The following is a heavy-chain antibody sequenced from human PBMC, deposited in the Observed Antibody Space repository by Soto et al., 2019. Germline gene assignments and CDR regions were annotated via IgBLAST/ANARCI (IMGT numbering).Heavy chain of an antibody. CDR1: GGSITTNFCF. CDR3: ARAKNIAARPIDGMDV. Sequence: SETLSLTCTVPGGSITTNFCFQTSIRQHPGKGLEWIGYIYSRGNTYYNPSLKSRVTISLDTSDNQFSLTLSSVTAADTAVYYCARAKNIAARPIDGMDVWGQGTTVTVSS. V-gene: IGHV4-31*03. CDR2: IYSRGNT. D-gene: IGHD6-6*01. J-gene: IGHJ6*02.